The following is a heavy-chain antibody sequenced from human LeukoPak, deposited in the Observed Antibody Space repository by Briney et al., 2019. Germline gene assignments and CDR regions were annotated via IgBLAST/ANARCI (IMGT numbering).Heavy chain of an antibody. J-gene: IGHJ4*02. V-gene: IGHV1-2*02. D-gene: IGHD3-3*01. CDR1: GYTFTGYY. Sequence: ASVKVSCKASGYTFTGYYMRWVRQAPGQGLEWMGWINPNSGGTNYAQKFQGRVTMTRDTSISTAYMELSRLRSDDTAVYYCAREDVAYDFWSGYQRTYYFDYWGQGTLVTVSP. CDR2: INPNSGGT. CDR3: AREDVAYDFWSGYQRTYYFDY.